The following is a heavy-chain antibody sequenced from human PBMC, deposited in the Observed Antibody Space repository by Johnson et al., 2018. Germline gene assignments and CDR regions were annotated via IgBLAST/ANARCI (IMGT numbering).Heavy chain of an antibody. D-gene: IGHD4-11*01. CDR3: ARGWKGTTVTTFDYYYYMDV. V-gene: IGHV3-33*01. CDR2: IWYDGSNK. CDR1: GFTFSSYG. Sequence: QVQLVQSGGGVVQPGRSLRLSCAASGFTFSSYGMHWVRQAPGKGLEWVAVIWYDGSNKYYADSVKGRFTISRDNSKNSLYLQMNSLRAEDTAVYYCARGWKGTTVTTFDYYYYMDVWGKGTTVTVSS. J-gene: IGHJ6*03.